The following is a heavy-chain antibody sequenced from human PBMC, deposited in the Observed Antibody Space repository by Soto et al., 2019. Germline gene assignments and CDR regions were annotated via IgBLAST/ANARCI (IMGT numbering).Heavy chain of an antibody. CDR3: ARYRREAVAGYTLDN. D-gene: IGHD6-13*01. CDR2: VYNSGST. Sequence: SETLSLTCTVSGGSISSDYWTWIRQPPGKGLEWIGYVYNSGSTNYNPSLKSRVTISEDTSKSQFSLKVNSMTAADTAVYYCARYRREAVAGYTLDNWGQGILVTVSS. J-gene: IGHJ4*02. V-gene: IGHV4-59*01. CDR1: GGSISSDY.